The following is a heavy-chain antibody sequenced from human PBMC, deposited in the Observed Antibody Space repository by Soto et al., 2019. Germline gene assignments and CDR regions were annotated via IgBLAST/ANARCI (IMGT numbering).Heavy chain of an antibody. CDR3: ARSGGSVDTAMATYFDY. CDR2: IYPGDSDT. D-gene: IGHD5-18*01. V-gene: IGHV5-51*01. CDR1: VYSFTSYW. Sequence: GESLKISCKGSVYSFTSYWIGWVRQMPGKGLEWMGIIYPGDSDTRYSPSFQGQVTISADKSISTAYLQWSSLKASDTAMYYCARSGGSVDTAMATYFDYWGQGTLVTVSS. J-gene: IGHJ4*02.